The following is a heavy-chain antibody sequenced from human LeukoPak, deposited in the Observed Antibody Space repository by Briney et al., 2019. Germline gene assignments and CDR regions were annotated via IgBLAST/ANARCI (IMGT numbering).Heavy chain of an antibody. CDR3: AKTGRNSGYDPMGV. D-gene: IGHD5-12*01. V-gene: IGHV1-2*02. Sequence: ASVKVSCKASRYSFTGYYMHWVRQAPGQGLEWMGWINPNSGGTNYEQKFQGRVTMTRDTSISTAYMELSRLRSDDTAVYYCAKTGRNSGYDPMGVWGKGTTVTVSS. CDR2: INPNSGGT. J-gene: IGHJ6*03. CDR1: RYSFTGYY.